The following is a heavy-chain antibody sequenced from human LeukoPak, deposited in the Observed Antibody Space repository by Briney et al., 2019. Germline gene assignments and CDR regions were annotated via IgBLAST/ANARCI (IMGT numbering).Heavy chain of an antibody. CDR1: GFTFDDYD. CDR3: ASLSGSGTYRVTNDAFDI. D-gene: IGHD3-10*01. V-gene: IGHV3-9*01. J-gene: IGHJ3*02. CDR2: ISYNSGTI. Sequence: GGSLRLSCVASGFTFDDYDMHWVRQVPGKGLEWVSGISYNSGTIGYADSVKGRFTISRDNAKNSLYLQMSRLRVEDTALYYCASLSGSGTYRVTNDAFDIWGQGTMVTVSS.